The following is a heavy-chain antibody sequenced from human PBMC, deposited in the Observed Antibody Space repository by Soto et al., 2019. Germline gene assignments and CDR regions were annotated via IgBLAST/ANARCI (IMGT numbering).Heavy chain of an antibody. V-gene: IGHV3-49*03. CDR1: GFTFGDYA. CDR3: TRDALYYYDSSGYPKPYYYYYGMDV. CDR2: IRSKAYGGTT. Sequence: GGSLRLSCTASGFTFGDYAMSWFRQAPGKGLEWVGFIRSKAYGGTTEYAASMKGRFTISRDDSKSIAYLQMNSLKTEDTAVYYCTRDALYYYDSSGYPKPYYYYYGMDVWGQGTTVTVSS. D-gene: IGHD3-22*01. J-gene: IGHJ6*02.